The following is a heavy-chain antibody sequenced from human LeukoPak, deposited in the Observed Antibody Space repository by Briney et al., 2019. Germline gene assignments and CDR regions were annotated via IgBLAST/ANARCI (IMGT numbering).Heavy chain of an antibody. CDR1: GFTFSSYA. CDR2: ISGSGGST. CDR3: ATTLMTTVTHYAFDI. J-gene: IGHJ3*02. D-gene: IGHD4-17*01. Sequence: QPGGSLRLSCAASGFTFSSYAMSWVRQAPGKGLGWVSAISGSGGSTYYTDSVKGRFTISRDNSKNTLYLQMNSLRAEDTAVYYCATTLMTTVTHYAFDIWGQGTMVTVSS. V-gene: IGHV3-23*01.